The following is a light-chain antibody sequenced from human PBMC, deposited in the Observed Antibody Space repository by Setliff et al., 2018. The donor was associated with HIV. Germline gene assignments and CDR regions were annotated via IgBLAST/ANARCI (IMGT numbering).Light chain of an antibody. V-gene: IGLV2-14*03. Sequence: QSALTQPRSVSGSPGQSVTISCTGSSSDVGGFDYVSWYQHHPGKVPKLLIYDVTTRPSGVSSRFSGSKSDNAASLTISGLQAEDEADYYCNSYSTSSTPLYVFGTGTKVTVL. J-gene: IGLJ1*01. CDR1: SSDVGGFDY. CDR2: DVT. CDR3: NSYSTSSTPLYV.